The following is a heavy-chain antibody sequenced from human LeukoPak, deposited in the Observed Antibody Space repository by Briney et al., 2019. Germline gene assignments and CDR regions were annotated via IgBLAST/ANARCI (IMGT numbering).Heavy chain of an antibody. D-gene: IGHD3-22*01. CDR3: ARELMGLTMIVVVNPIDY. CDR1: GFTFSSYA. Sequence: GGSLRLSCAASGFTFSSYAMSWVRQAPGKGLEWVSCISGSGVTAYYADSVKGRFTISRDNSKNTLYLQMNNLRAEDTAVYYCARELMGLTMIVVVNPIDYWGQGTLVTVSS. J-gene: IGHJ4*02. V-gene: IGHV3-23*01. CDR2: ISGSGVTA.